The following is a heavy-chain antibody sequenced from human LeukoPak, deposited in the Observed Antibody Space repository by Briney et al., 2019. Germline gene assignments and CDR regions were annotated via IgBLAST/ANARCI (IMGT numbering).Heavy chain of an antibody. Sequence: GRPLRLSCAASGFTFSSYAMHWVRQAPGKGLEWVAVISYDGSNKYYADSVKGRFTISRDNSKNTLYLQMNSLRAEDTAVYYCARGKAAAGDYFDYWGQGTLVTVSS. CDR3: ARGKAAAGDYFDY. J-gene: IGHJ4*02. D-gene: IGHD6-13*01. CDR1: GFTFSSYA. V-gene: IGHV3-30-3*01. CDR2: ISYDGSNK.